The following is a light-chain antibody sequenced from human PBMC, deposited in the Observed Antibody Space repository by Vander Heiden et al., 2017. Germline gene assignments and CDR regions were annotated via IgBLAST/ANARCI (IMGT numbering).Light chain of an antibody. J-gene: IGLJ3*02. V-gene: IGLV1-47*02. Sequence: QSVLTQPPSASGPPGQRVTISCSGSSSNIGSNYVYWYQQLPGTAPKLLIYSNNQRPSGVPDRFSGSKSGTSASLAISGLRSEDEADYYCAAWDDSLSGWVFGGGTKLNVL. CDR2: SNN. CDR3: AAWDDSLSGWV. CDR1: SSNIGSNY.